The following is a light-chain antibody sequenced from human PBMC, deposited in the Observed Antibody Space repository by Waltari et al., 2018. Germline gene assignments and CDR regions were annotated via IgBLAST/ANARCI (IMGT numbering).Light chain of an antibody. Sequence: EIVLTQSPATLSLSPGERASLSCRASQSVRTYLAWYQQKPGQPPRLLSYDASNRATGIPARFSGSGSGTDFTLTISSLEPEDFAIYYCQQRSNLPPFTFGPGTKVDIK. V-gene: IGKV3-11*01. CDR1: QSVRTY. J-gene: IGKJ3*01. CDR3: QQRSNLPPFT. CDR2: DAS.